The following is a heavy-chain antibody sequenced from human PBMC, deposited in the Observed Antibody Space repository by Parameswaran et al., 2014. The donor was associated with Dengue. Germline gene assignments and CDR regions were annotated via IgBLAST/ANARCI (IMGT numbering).Heavy chain of an antibody. CDR2: ISGSGGST. D-gene: IGHD5-24*01. Sequence: RWIRQPPGKGLEWVSAISGSGGSTYYADSVKGRFTISRDNSKNTLYLQMNSLRAEDTAVYYCAKGDGRTLSRDAFDIWGQGTMVTVSS. V-gene: IGHV3-23*01. J-gene: IGHJ3*02. CDR3: AKGDGRTLSRDAFDI.